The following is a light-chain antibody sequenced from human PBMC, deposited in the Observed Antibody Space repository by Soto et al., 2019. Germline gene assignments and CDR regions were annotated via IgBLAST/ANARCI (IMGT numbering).Light chain of an antibody. CDR1: SSDVGGYNF. Sequence: QSALTQPPSASGSPGQSVTMSCTGTSSDVGGYNFVSWYQQHPGKAPKLLIYEVTKRPSGVPDRISGSESGNTASLTVSGLQAEDEADYYCSSYAGSNNVLFGGGTKVTVL. V-gene: IGLV2-8*01. CDR2: EVT. J-gene: IGLJ2*01. CDR3: SSYAGSNNVL.